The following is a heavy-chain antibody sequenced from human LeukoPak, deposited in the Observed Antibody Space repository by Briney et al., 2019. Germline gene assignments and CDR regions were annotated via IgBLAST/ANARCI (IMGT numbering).Heavy chain of an antibody. V-gene: IGHV3-9*01. CDR1: GFTFDDYA. J-gene: IGHJ4*02. D-gene: IGHD6-19*01. CDR2: ISWNSGSI. CDR3: AKGTHQFHSSGWYAEFDY. Sequence: GRSLRLSCAASGFTFDDYAMHWVRQAPGKGLEWVSGISWNSGSIGYADSVKGRFTISRDNAKNSLYLQMNSLRAEDTALYYCAKGTHQFHSSGWYAEFDYWGQGTLVTVSS.